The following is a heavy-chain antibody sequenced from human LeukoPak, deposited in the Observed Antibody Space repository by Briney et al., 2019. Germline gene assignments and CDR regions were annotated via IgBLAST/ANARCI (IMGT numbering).Heavy chain of an antibody. J-gene: IGHJ3*02. CDR1: GSTF. CDR3: ARGSDIDAFDI. V-gene: IGHV1-18*01. D-gene: IGHD2-15*01. CDR2: ISSYNGNT. Sequence: ASVKVSCEASGSTFISWVRQAPGQGLEWMGWISSYNGNTQYAQKFQDRVTMTTDTSTNTAYMELRSLRSDDTAVYYCARGSDIDAFDIWGQGTMVTVSS.